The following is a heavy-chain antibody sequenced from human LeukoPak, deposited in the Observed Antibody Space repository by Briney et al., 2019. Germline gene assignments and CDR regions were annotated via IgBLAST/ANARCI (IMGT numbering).Heavy chain of an antibody. D-gene: IGHD3-3*01. CDR2: ISGSGGST. CDR1: GFTFSSYA. Sequence: GGSLRLSCAASGFTFSSYAMSWVRQAPGKGLEWVSAISGSGGSTYYADSVKGRFTISRDNSKNTPYLQMNSLRAEDTAVYYCAKEFKEITIFGVVHKYYYGMDVWGQGTTVTVSS. V-gene: IGHV3-23*01. J-gene: IGHJ6*02. CDR3: AKEFKEITIFGVVHKYYYGMDV.